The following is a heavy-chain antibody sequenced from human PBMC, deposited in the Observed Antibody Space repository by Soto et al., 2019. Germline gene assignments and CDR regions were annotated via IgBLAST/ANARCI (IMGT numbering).Heavy chain of an antibody. Sequence: SETLSLTCAVSGYSISSGYYWGWIRQPPGKGLEWIGSIYHSGSTYYNPSLKSRVTISVDTSKNQFSLKLSSVTAADTAVYYCASGCSSTSCYTFEGMDYYYYGMDVWGQGTTVTVSS. D-gene: IGHD2-2*02. CDR1: GYSISSGYY. V-gene: IGHV4-38-2*01. J-gene: IGHJ6*02. CDR3: ASGCSSTSCYTFEGMDYYYYGMDV. CDR2: IYHSGST.